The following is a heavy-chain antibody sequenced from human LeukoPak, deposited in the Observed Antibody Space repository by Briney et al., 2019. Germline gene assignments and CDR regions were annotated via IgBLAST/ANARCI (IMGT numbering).Heavy chain of an antibody. CDR1: GFTLTSYS. CDR3: ARGLGFDY. J-gene: IGHJ4*02. D-gene: IGHD5-12*01. CDR2: IWYDRSKK. V-gene: IGHV3-33*01. Sequence: GGSLRLSPAPSGFTLTSYSIHRVRQTPPKGVYWVARIWYDRSKKYYADSVKGRFPISRDNSRNTLYLQRSSLRAEDKAVYYCARGLGFDYWGQGTLVTVSS.